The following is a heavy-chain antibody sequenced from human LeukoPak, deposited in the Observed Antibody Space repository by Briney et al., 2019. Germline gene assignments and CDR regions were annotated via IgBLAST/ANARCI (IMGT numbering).Heavy chain of an antibody. CDR1: GGSISSSSYY. Sequence: PSETLSLTCTVSGGSISSSSYYWGWIRQPPGKGLEWIGSIYYSGSTYYNPSLKSRVTISVDTSKNQFSLKLSSVTAADTAVYYCAREDQYGSGSLDYWGQGTLVTVSS. V-gene: IGHV4-39*07. J-gene: IGHJ4*02. CDR3: AREDQYGSGSLDY. D-gene: IGHD3-10*01. CDR2: IYYSGST.